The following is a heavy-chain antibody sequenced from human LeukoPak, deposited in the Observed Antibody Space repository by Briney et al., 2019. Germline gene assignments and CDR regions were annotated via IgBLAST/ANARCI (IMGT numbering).Heavy chain of an antibody. CDR1: GFTFSSYS. D-gene: IGHD3-10*01. CDR3: ARFGRHDAFDI. CDR2: ISSSSSYI. Sequence: GGSLRLSXAASGFTFSSYSMNWVRQTPGKGLEWVSSISSSSSYIYYADSVKGRFTISRDNAKNSLYLQMNSLRAEDTAVYYCARFGRHDAFDIWGQGTMVTVSS. V-gene: IGHV3-21*01. J-gene: IGHJ3*02.